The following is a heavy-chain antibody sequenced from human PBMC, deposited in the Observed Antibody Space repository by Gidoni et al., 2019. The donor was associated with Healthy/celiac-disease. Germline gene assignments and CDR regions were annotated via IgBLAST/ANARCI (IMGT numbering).Heavy chain of an antibody. D-gene: IGHD6-13*01. CDR2: ISGSGGRT. Sequence: EVQLLESGGGLVQRGGSLRLSCAASGFTFSSYALSWVRQDPGKGLEWVSAISGSGGRTYYADSVKGRFNISRDNSKNTLYLQMNSLRAEDTAVYYCAKIPPKYSSSCKTGPCGMDVWGQGTTVTVSS. CDR3: AKIPPKYSSSCKTGPCGMDV. V-gene: IGHV3-23*01. CDR1: GFTFSSYA. J-gene: IGHJ6*02.